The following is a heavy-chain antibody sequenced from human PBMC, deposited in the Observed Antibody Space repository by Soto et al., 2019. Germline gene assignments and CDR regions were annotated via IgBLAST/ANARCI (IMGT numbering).Heavy chain of an antibody. V-gene: IGHV4-30-4*01. J-gene: IGHJ4*02. CDR1: GGSISSGDYY. CDR3: ARGGIGELLYTAFDY. D-gene: IGHD3-10*01. CDR2: IYYSGST. Sequence: QVQLQESGPGLVKPSQTLSLTCTVSGGSISSGDYYWSWIRQPPGKGLEWIGYIYYSGSTYYNPSLKSRLTISVDTSKPQFSLKLSSVTAADTAVYYCARGGIGELLYTAFDYWGQGTLVTVSS.